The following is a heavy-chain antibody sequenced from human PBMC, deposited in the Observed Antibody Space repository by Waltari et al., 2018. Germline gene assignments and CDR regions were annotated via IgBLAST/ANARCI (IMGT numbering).Heavy chain of an antibody. CDR3: ARDLDGQLDY. D-gene: IGHD1-1*01. V-gene: IGHV4-38-2*02. CDR1: GYPISSGYY. CDR2: IYHSGST. Sequence: QVQLQESGPGLVKPSETLSLTCTVSGYPISSGYYWGWIRQPPGKGLEWIGSIYHSGSTYYNPSLKSRVTISVDTSKNQFSLKLSSVTAADTAVYYCARDLDGQLDYWGQGTLVTVSS. J-gene: IGHJ4*02.